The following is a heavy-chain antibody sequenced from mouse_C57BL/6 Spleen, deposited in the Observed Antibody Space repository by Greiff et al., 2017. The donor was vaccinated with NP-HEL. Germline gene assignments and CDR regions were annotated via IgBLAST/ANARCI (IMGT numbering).Heavy chain of an antibody. CDR3: ARSGRVYDGYLYYFDY. V-gene: IGHV1-81*01. D-gene: IGHD2-3*01. Sequence: QVHVKQSGAELARPGASVKLSCKASGYTFTSYGISWVKQRTGQGLEWIGEIYPRSGNTYYNEKFKGKATLTADKSSSTAYMELRSLTSEDSAVYFCARSGRVYDGYLYYFDYWGQGTTLTVSS. CDR2: IYPRSGNT. J-gene: IGHJ2*01. CDR1: GYTFTSYG.